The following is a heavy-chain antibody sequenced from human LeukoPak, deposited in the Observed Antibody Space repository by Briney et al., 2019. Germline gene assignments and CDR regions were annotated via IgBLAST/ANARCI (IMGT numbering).Heavy chain of an antibody. J-gene: IGHJ4*02. Sequence: PGGSLRLSCAASGFTFSSYSMNWVRQAPGKGLEWVSYISSSSSTIYYADSVKGRFTISRDNAKNSLYLQMNSLRAEDTAVYYCARTKSSGGRGVIGYWGQGTLVTVSS. V-gene: IGHV3-48*04. CDR2: ISSSSSTI. CDR1: GFTFSSYS. CDR3: ARTKSSGGRGVIGY. D-gene: IGHD6-19*01.